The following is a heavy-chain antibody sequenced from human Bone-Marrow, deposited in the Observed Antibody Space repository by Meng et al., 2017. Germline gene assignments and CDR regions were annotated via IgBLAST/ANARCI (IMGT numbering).Heavy chain of an antibody. D-gene: IGHD1-1*01. Sequence: SVKVSCKASGGTFSSYAISWVRQAPGQGLEWMGGIIPIFGTANYAQKFQGRVTITADESTSTAYMELSSLRSEDTAVYYCARRTTNHDYFDYWGQGTRVTGYS. CDR3: ARRTTNHDYFDY. V-gene: IGHV1-69*13. CDR2: IIPIFGTA. J-gene: IGHJ4*02. CDR1: GGTFSSYA.